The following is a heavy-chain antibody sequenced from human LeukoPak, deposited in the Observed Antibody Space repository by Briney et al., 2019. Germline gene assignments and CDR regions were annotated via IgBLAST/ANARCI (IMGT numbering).Heavy chain of an antibody. V-gene: IGHV3-7*01. J-gene: IGHJ5*02. Sequence: GGSLRLSCAASGFTLSSYWMSWVRQAPGKGLEWVTNIKQDGSEKYYVASVKGRFTISRDNAKNSLYLQMNSLRAEDTAVYYCARESCGGDCYSINWFDPWGQGTLVTVSS. CDR3: ARESCGGDCYSINWFDP. D-gene: IGHD2-21*02. CDR1: GFTLSSYW. CDR2: IKQDGSEK.